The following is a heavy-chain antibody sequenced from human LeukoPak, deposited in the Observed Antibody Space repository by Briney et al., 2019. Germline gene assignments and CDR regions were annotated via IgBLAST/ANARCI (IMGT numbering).Heavy chain of an antibody. CDR3: VSGSASKYYDFWSGYYRLDY. CDR1: GYTFTSYD. J-gene: IGHJ4*02. V-gene: IGHV1-8*01. D-gene: IGHD3-3*01. Sequence: GASVKVSCKASGYTFTSYDINWVRQATGQGLEWMGWMNPNSGNTGYAQKFQGRVTMTRNTSISTAYMELSSLRSEDTAVYYCVSGSASKYYDFWSGYYRLDYWGQGTLVTVSS. CDR2: MNPNSGNT.